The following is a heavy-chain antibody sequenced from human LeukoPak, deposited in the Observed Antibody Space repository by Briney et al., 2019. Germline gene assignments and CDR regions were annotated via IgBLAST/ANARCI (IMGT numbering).Heavy chain of an antibody. Sequence: SGGSLRLSCAASGFTFSSYGMRWVRQAPGKGLEWVAVISYDGSNKYYADSVKGRFTISRDNAKNSLYLQMNSLRAEDTAVFYCARVWYSNYAMDVWGQGTTVTVS. CDR2: ISYDGSNK. CDR3: ARVWYSNYAMDV. V-gene: IGHV3-30*03. D-gene: IGHD6-13*01. J-gene: IGHJ6*02. CDR1: GFTFSSYG.